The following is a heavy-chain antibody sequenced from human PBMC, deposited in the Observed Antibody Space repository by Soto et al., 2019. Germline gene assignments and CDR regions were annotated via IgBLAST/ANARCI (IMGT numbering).Heavy chain of an antibody. CDR1: GCTFVDYA. D-gene: IGHD1-1*01. CDR3: AKGGYGYYYYMDV. J-gene: IGHJ6*03. Sequence: GGSLRLSCAASGCTFVDYAMHWVRQAPGKGLEWVSGISWNSGSIGYADSVKGRFTISRDNAKNSLYLQMNSLRAEDTALYYCAKGGYGYYYYMDVWGKGTTVTVSS. CDR2: ISWNSGSI. V-gene: IGHV3-9*01.